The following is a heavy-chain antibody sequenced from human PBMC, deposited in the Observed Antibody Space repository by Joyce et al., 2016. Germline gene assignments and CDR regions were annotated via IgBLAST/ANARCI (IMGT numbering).Heavy chain of an antibody. CDR2: ISYDGSNK. J-gene: IGHJ4*02. CDR3: AGGILTGYFDY. D-gene: IGHD3-9*01. V-gene: IGHV3-30*03. CDR1: GFTCSNYG. Sequence: QGQLVESGGGVVQPGRSLRLSCAASGFTCSNYGMYWVRQAPGKGLEWVAVISYDGSNKHYGDSVKGRFTISRDNSKNTLYLQMNSLRAEDTAVYYCAGGILTGYFDYWGQGTLVTVSS.